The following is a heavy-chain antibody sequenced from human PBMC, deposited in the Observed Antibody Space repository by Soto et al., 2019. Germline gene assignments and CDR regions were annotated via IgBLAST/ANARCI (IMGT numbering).Heavy chain of an antibody. J-gene: IGHJ4*02. V-gene: IGHV3-33*01. D-gene: IGHD5-18*01. CDR1: GFTFSSYG. CDR3: AGGYLYDY. CDR2: IWYDGRNK. Sequence: QVQLVESGGGVVQPGRSLRLSCAASGFTFSSYGMHWVRQAPGKGLEWVAVIWYDGRNKYYADSVKGRFTISRDNSKNTLYLQRNSLRAEDTALYYCAGGYLYDYWGQGTLVTVSS.